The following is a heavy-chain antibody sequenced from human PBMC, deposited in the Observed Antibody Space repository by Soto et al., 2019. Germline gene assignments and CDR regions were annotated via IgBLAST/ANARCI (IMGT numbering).Heavy chain of an antibody. Sequence: GWSLRLSCAASGFTFSNYGMHLVRQVPGRGLVWVSRISHDGSGTSYADSVKGRFTISRDNAKNTVYLQMNSLRAEDTAVYYCGSVFEYWGEGTVVTVSS. CDR3: GSVFEY. CDR1: GFTFSNYG. V-gene: IGHV3-74*01. J-gene: IGHJ4*01. CDR2: ISHDGSGT.